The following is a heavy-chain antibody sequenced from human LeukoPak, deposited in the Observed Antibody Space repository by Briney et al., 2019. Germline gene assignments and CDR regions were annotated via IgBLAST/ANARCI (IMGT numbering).Heavy chain of an antibody. Sequence: SVKVSCKASGGTFSSYAISWVRQAPGQGLEWMGRIIPILGIASYAQKFQGRVTITADKSTSTAYMELSSLRSEDTAVYYCAPTGVYCSSTSCYYYYGMDVWGQGTTVTVSS. D-gene: IGHD2-2*01. CDR2: IIPILGIA. CDR3: APTGVYCSSTSCYYYYGMDV. J-gene: IGHJ6*02. CDR1: GGTFSSYA. V-gene: IGHV1-69*04.